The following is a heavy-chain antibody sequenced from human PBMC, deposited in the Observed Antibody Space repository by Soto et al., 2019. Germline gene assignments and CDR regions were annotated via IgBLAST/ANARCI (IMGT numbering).Heavy chain of an antibody. D-gene: IGHD4-17*01. CDR2: ISGSGGST. CDR3: AKGSDDYGDYDFDY. CDR1: GFTFSSYA. V-gene: IGHV3-23*01. J-gene: IGHJ4*02. Sequence: PGWSLRLSCAASGFTFSSYAMSWVRQAPGKGLEWVSAISGSGGSTYYADSVEGRFTISRDNSKNTLYLQMNSLRAEDTAVYYCAKGSDDYGDYDFDYWGQGTLVTVSS.